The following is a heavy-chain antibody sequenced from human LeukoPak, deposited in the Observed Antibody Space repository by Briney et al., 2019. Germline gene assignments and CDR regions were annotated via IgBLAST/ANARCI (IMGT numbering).Heavy chain of an antibody. CDR2: ISSGTSTT. CDR3: SRAPYSSAPYLEYFQH. CDR1: GFTFSPLG. Sequence: GGSLRLSCAASGFTFSPLGMNWVRQAPGRGLEWVSYISSGTSTTYYADSVKGRFTISRDNAKNSLYLRLNSLRAEDTAVYYCSRAPYSSAPYLEYFQHWGHGTLVTVSS. V-gene: IGHV3-48*01. J-gene: IGHJ1*01. D-gene: IGHD6-25*01.